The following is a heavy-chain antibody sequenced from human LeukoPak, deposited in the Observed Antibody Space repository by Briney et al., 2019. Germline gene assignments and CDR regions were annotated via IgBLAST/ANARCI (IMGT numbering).Heavy chain of an antibody. J-gene: IGHJ4*02. D-gene: IGHD5-18*01. V-gene: IGHV1-69*02. CDR3: ARSSRYSYGLEY. Sequence: GASVKVSCKASGGTFSSYTISWVRRAPGQGLEWMGRIIPILGIANYAQKFQGRVTITADKSTSTAYMELSSLRSEDTAVYYCARSSRYSYGLEYWGQGTLVTVSS. CDR2: IIPILGIA. CDR1: GGTFSSYT.